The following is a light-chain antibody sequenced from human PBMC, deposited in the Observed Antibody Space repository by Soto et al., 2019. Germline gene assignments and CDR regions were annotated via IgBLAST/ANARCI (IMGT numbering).Light chain of an antibody. V-gene: IGLV2-14*03. CDR1: SSDVGGYNF. CDR2: DVS. CDR3: SSYRSGSTRVV. J-gene: IGLJ2*01. Sequence: QSALTQPASVSGSPGQSITISCTGTSSDVGGYNFVSWYQQHPGKVPKVMIYDVSKRPSGVSNRFSGSKSGNTASLTISGLQVEDEAYYYCSSYRSGSTRVVFGGGTKLTVL.